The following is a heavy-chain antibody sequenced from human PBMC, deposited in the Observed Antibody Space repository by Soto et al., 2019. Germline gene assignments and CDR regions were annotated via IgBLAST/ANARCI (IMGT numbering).Heavy chain of an antibody. Sequence: GGALTLSFAASGFTFSIYGMHWVHQAPGKXLXXVEVISYDGSNQYYADSVKGRFTIYRDNSKNTLYLQMNSLRAEETAVYYCARDKMDKWFGEARRLYAFDIWGQGTMVTVSS. CDR3: ARDKMDKWFGEARRLYAFDI. CDR1: GFTFSIYG. D-gene: IGHD3-10*01. CDR2: ISYDGSNQ. V-gene: IGHV3-30*03. J-gene: IGHJ3*02.